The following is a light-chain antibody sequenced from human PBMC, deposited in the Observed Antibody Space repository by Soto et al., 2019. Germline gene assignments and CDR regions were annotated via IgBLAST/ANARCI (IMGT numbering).Light chain of an antibody. CDR3: QQFDNLPIT. Sequence: DIQMTQSPSSLSASVGDRVTITCQASQDINKNLNWYQQKSGKAPKLLMNGASNFEAGVPSRFSGSGSGTDFTFTISSLQPEDIATYYCQQFDNLPITFGQETRLEIK. CDR1: QDINKN. CDR2: GAS. V-gene: IGKV1-33*01. J-gene: IGKJ5*01.